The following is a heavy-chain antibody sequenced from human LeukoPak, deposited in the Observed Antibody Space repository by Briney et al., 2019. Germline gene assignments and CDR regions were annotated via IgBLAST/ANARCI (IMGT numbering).Heavy chain of an antibody. CDR2: INPSGGST. Sequence: GASVKVSCKASGYTFTSYYMHWVRQAPGQGLEWMGMINPSGGSTSYAQKFQGRVTMTRDMSTSTVYMGLSSLRSEDTAVYYCARVFSYQTRYFDYWGQGTLVTVSS. CDR3: ARVFSYQTRYFDY. D-gene: IGHD2-21*01. CDR1: GYTFTSYY. V-gene: IGHV1-46*01. J-gene: IGHJ4*02.